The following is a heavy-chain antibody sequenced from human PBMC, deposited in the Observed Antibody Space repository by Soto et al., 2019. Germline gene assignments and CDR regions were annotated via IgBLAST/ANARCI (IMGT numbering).Heavy chain of an antibody. J-gene: IGHJ4*02. CDR1: GGSISSYY. CDR2: IYYSGST. CDR3: SGRNDFWSGSDY. V-gene: IGHV4-59*01. Sequence: SETLSLTCTVSGGSISSYYWSWIRQPPGKGLEWIGYIYYSGSTNYNPSLKSRVTISVDTSKNQFSLKLSSVTAADTAVYYCSGRNDFWSGSDYWGQGTLVTV. D-gene: IGHD3-3*01.